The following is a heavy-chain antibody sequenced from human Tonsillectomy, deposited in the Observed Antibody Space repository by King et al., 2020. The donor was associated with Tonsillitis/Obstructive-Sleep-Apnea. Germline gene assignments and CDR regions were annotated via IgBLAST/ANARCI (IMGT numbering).Heavy chain of an antibody. CDR2: SIPIFGTA. J-gene: IGHJ4*02. V-gene: IGHV1-69*12. CDR1: GGTFSSYA. CDR3: ARARNPYCSSTSCYRKPFDY. D-gene: IGHD2-2*02. Sequence: VQLVQSGAEVKKPGSSVKVSCKASGGTFSSYAISWVRQAPGQGLEWMGGSIPIFGTANYAQKCQGRVTITADEATSTAYMELSSLGSEDTAVYYCARARNPYCSSTSCYRKPFDYWGQGTLVTVSS.